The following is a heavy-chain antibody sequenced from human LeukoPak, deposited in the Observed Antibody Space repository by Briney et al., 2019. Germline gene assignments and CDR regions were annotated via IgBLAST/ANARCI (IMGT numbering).Heavy chain of an antibody. CDR1: GFTFSNAW. CDR3: TTDPDYYDSSGYYYSFDY. Sequence: GGSLRLSCAASGFTFSNAWMSWVRQAPGKGLEWVGLIKSKTDGGTTDYAAPVKGRFTISRDDSNNTLYLQMNSLKTEDTAVYYCTTDPDYYDSSGYYYSFDYWGQGTLVTVSS. V-gene: IGHV3-15*01. J-gene: IGHJ4*02. D-gene: IGHD3-22*01. CDR2: IKSKTDGGTT.